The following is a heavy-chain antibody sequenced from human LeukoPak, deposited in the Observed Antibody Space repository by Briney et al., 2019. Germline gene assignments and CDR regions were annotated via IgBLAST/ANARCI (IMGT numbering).Heavy chain of an antibody. J-gene: IGHJ4*02. V-gene: IGHV1-2*02. CDR2: INPSTGGI. D-gene: IGHD1-1*01. CDR3: ARDSPRYNWERGLLDY. Sequence: ASVKVSCKASGYTFTGYYIHWVRRTPGQGLEWMGWINPSTGGITYAQKFQGRVSLTRDTSISTTYMELSRLRSDDTAVYYCARDSPRYNWERGLLDYWGQGALITVSS. CDR1: GYTFTGYY.